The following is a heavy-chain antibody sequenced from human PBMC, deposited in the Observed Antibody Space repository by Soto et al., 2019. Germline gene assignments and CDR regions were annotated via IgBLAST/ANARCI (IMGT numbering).Heavy chain of an antibody. CDR3: AKIESRFFYDSTGYYPFDY. D-gene: IGHD3-22*01. CDR2: LSGSGVST. Sequence: PGVSLRLSCAASGFPFSNYAMTWVCQAQGKGLEWVSALSGSGVSTYYADSVMGRFTISRDNSKNTVYLQMNSLRAEDTAVYYSAKIESRFFYDSTGYYPFDYWGQGTLVTVSS. CDR1: GFPFSNYA. J-gene: IGHJ4*02. V-gene: IGHV3-23*01.